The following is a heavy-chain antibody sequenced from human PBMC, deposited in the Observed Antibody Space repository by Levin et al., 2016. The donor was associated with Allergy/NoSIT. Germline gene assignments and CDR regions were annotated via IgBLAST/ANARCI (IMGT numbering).Heavy chain of an antibody. CDR2: IYYSGSA. CDR1: GGSISSSSYY. CDR3: ARLLLDGGRRFDS. V-gene: IGHV4-39*01. J-gene: IGHJ4*02. D-gene: IGHD4-23*01. Sequence: SETLSLTCTVSGGSISSSSYYWGWIRQPPGKGLEWIGSIYYSGSAYYNPSLKSRVTLFVDTSKNQFSLRLSSVTAADTALYSCARLLLDGGRRFDSWGQGTLVTVSS.